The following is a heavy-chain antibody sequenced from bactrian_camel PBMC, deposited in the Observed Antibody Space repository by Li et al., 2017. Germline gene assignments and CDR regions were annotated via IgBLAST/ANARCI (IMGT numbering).Heavy chain of an antibody. J-gene: IGHJ4*01. Sequence: QLVESGGGSVQAGETRSISCTASGFTFDDSDEGWYRQTPGNECELASIISSDGVTYYADSVKGRFTLSEDNADNTVYLQMNCLKPEYLGSTTGARGPRSPSP. V-gene: IGHV3S63*01. CDR1: GFTFDDSD. CDR2: ISSDGVT.